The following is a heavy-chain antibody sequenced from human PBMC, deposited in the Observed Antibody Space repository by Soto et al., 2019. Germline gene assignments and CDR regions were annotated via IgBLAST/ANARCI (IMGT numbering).Heavy chain of an antibody. Sequence: GASVKVSCKASNYSFSSFGISWMRQAPGQGLEWMGWINPYNDNTNYGQNLQGRVTMTTDTSTSTAYLELRSLRSDDTAVYYCARDPLYTETHLQVGSFDSWGQGTLVTVPQ. CDR1: NYSFSSFG. D-gene: IGHD1-20*01. CDR2: INPYNDNT. CDR3: ARDPLYTETHLQVGSFDS. J-gene: IGHJ4*02. V-gene: IGHV1-18*01.